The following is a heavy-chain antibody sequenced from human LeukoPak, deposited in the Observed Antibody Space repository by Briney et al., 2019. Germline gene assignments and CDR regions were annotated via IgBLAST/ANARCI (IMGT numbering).Heavy chain of an antibody. CDR3: ARGPTVTTVDY. D-gene: IGHD4-17*01. J-gene: IGHJ4*02. Sequence: ASVKVSCKASGGTFSNYAISWVRQAPRQGLEWMGWISAYNGNTNYAQKLQGRVTMTTDTSTSTAYMELRSLRSDDTAVYYCARGPTVTTVDYWGQGTLVTVSS. CDR2: ISAYNGNT. V-gene: IGHV1-18*01. CDR1: GGTFSNYA.